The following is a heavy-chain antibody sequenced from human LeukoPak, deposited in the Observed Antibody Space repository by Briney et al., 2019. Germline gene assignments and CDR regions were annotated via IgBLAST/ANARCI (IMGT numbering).Heavy chain of an antibody. D-gene: IGHD6-6*01. Sequence: GASVKVSCKASGYTFTGYYMHWVRQAPGQGLEWMGRINPNSGGTNYAQKFQGRVTMTRDTSISTAYMELSSLRSEDTAVYYCARGHSSSPLDYWGQGTLVTVSS. CDR3: ARGHSSSPLDY. CDR2: INPNSGGT. V-gene: IGHV1-2*06. CDR1: GYTFTGYY. J-gene: IGHJ4*02.